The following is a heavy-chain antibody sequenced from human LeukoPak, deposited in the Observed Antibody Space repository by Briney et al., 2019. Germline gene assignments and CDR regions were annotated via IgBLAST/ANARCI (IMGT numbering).Heavy chain of an antibody. CDR1: GYTFTSYY. Sequence: ASVKVSCKASGYTFTSYYMHWVRQAPGQGLEWMGIINPSGGSTSYAQKFRGRVTMTRDTSTSTVYMELSSLRSEDTAVYYCVVVTADWYFDLWGRGTLVTVSS. CDR3: VVVTADWYFDL. CDR2: INPSGGST. V-gene: IGHV1-46*01. D-gene: IGHD2-21*02. J-gene: IGHJ2*01.